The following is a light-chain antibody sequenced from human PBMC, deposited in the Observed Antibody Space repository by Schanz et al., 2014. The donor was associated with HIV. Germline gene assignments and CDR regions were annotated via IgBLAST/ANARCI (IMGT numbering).Light chain of an antibody. CDR1: QSVTGDS. Sequence: PGERVTLSCRASQSVTGDSLAWYQQKSGRSPRLLIYDAATRAPGIPDRFSGSLSGTDFTLTISRLEPEDFAVYYCQQYGRSWTFGQGTKVEMK. CDR2: DAA. V-gene: IGKV3-20*01. CDR3: QQYGRSWT. J-gene: IGKJ1*01.